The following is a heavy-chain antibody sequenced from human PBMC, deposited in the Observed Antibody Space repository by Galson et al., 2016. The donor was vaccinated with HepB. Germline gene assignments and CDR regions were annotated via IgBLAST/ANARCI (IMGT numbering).Heavy chain of an antibody. V-gene: IGHV1-18*01. D-gene: IGHD2-15*01. Sequence: TSYGISWVRQAPGQGLEWMGWISAYNGNTNYAQKLQGRVTMTTDTSTSTAYMELRSLRSDDTADDTAVYYCARDCSGGTCYGTTWGQGTLVTVSS. J-gene: IGHJ5*02. CDR2: ISAYNGNT. CDR3: VYYCARDCSGGTCYGTT. CDR1: TSYG.